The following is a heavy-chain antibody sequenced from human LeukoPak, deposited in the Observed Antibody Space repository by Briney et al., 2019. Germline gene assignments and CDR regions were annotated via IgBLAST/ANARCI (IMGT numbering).Heavy chain of an antibody. CDR2: IYTSGST. CDR1: GGSFSGYY. V-gene: IGHV4-59*10. D-gene: IGHD6-19*01. CDR3: ARAYSSGWYFDY. Sequence: PSETLSLTCAVYGGSFSGYYWSWIRQPPGKGLEWIGRIYTSGSTNYNPSLKSRVTMSVDTSKNQFSLKLSSVTAADTAVYYCARAYSSGWYFDYWGQGTLVTVSS. J-gene: IGHJ4*02.